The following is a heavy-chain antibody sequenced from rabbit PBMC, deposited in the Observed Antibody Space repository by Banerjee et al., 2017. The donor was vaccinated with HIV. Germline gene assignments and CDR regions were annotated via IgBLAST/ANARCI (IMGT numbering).Heavy chain of an antibody. V-gene: IGHV1S45*01. J-gene: IGHJ4*01. CDR3: ARDLAGVIGWNFGL. D-gene: IGHD4-1*01. Sequence: QEQLVESGGDLVKPEGSLTLTCTASAFSFSNKYVMCWVRQAPGKGLEWVACIYGGSLGDAYYASWAKGRFTISKTSSTTVTLQMTSLTAADTATYFCARDLAGVIGWNFGLWGPGTLVTVS. CDR2: IYGGSLGDA. CDR1: AFSFSNKYV.